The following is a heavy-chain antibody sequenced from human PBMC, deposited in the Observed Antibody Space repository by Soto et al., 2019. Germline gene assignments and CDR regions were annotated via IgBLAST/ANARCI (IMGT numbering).Heavy chain of an antibody. CDR1: GDTFTSYG. Sequence: ASVKVCCKASGDTFTSYGISWVRQAPGQGLEWMGWISAYNGNTNYAQKLQGRVTMTTDTSTSTAYIELRSLRSDDTAVYYCAREGSSSWYTGWFDPWGQGTLVTVSS. D-gene: IGHD6-13*01. V-gene: IGHV1-18*01. J-gene: IGHJ5*02. CDR2: ISAYNGNT. CDR3: AREGSSSWYTGWFDP.